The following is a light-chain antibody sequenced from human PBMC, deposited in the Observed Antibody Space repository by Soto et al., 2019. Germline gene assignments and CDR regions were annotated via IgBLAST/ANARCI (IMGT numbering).Light chain of an antibody. J-gene: IGKJ2*01. V-gene: IGKV3-15*01. Sequence: EIVMTQSPATLSASLGDIATLSCRASQSVTTNLAWYQQKPGQAPRLLIYGASTRATGIPARFSGSGSETDFTITISSLQSEDFAFYYCQQYNSWPPAYTFGQGTKLEIK. CDR2: GAS. CDR3: QQYNSWPPAYT. CDR1: QSVTTN.